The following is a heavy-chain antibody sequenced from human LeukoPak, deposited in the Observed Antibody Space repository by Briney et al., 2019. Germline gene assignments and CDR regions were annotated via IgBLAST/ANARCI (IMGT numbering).Heavy chain of an antibody. J-gene: IGHJ6*02. Sequence: GGSLRLSCAASGFTFSSYEMNWVRQAPGKGLEYVSAISDSGGSTYYADSVKGRFTISRDNSKNTLYLQMNCLRAEDTAVYYCTKDRYYGSGSYYAYYYYGMDVWGQGTTVTVSS. D-gene: IGHD3-10*01. CDR1: GFTFSSYE. CDR2: ISDSGGST. CDR3: TKDRYYGSGSYYAYYYYGMDV. V-gene: IGHV3-23*01.